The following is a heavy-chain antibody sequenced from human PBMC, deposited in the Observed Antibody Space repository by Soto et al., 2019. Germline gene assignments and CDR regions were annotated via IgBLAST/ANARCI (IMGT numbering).Heavy chain of an antibody. D-gene: IGHD3-22*01. CDR1: GYTFTSYY. J-gene: IGHJ4*02. Sequence: QVQLVQSGAEVKKPGASVKVSCKASGYTFTSYYMHWVRQAPGQGLEWMGIINPSGGSTSYAQKFQGRGTMTRDTSTSTVYMELSSLRSEDTAVYYCARVGYYDSSGQYYFDYWGQGTLVTVSS. CDR2: INPSGGST. CDR3: ARVGYYDSSGQYYFDY. V-gene: IGHV1-46*01.